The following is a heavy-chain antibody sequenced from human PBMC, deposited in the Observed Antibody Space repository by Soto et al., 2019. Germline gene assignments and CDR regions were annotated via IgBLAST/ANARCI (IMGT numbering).Heavy chain of an antibody. J-gene: IGHJ3*02. V-gene: IGHV1-18*01. Sequence: GASVKVSCKSSCYTFTSYGISLVRQAPGQLLEWMGWISAYNGNTNYAQKLQGRVTMTTDTSTSTAYMELRSLRSDDTAVYYCATSSRITMIVVAPDAFDIWGQGTMVTVSS. D-gene: IGHD3-22*01. CDR3: ATSSRITMIVVAPDAFDI. CDR2: ISAYNGNT. CDR1: CYTFTSYG.